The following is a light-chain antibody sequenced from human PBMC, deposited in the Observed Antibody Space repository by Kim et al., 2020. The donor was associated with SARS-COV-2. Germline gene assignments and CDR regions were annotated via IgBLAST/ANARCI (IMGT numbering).Light chain of an antibody. Sequence: EIVLMQSPGPLSLSPGERATLSCRASQSVSSSYLAWYQQKPGQAPRLLIYGASSRATGIPDRFSGSGSGTDFTLTISRLEPEDFAVYYCQQYGSSPYTFGQGTKLEI. CDR3: QQYGSSPYT. CDR1: QSVSSSY. CDR2: GAS. V-gene: IGKV3-20*01. J-gene: IGKJ2*01.